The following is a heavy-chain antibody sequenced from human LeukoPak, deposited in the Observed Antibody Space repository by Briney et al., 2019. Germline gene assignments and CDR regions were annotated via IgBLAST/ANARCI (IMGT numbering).Heavy chain of an antibody. J-gene: IGHJ4*02. CDR1: GFTFSSYG. Sequence: GGSLRLSCAASGFTFSSYGMHWVRQAPGKGLEWVAFIRYDGSNKYYADSVKGRFTISRDNSKNTLYLQMNSLRAEDTAVYYCAKEVAIFGVVTVFDYWGQGTLVTVSS. D-gene: IGHD3-3*01. CDR3: AKEVAIFGVVTVFDY. V-gene: IGHV3-30*02. CDR2: IRYDGSNK.